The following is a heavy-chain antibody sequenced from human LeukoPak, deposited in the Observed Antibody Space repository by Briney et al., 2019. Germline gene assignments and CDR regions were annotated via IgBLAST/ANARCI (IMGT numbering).Heavy chain of an antibody. D-gene: IGHD6-13*01. CDR3: ARVSKGKQQLANWGYFDY. CDR1: GFTFSSYG. V-gene: IGHV3-33*08. CDR2: IWYDGSNK. Sequence: GRSLRLSCAASGFTFSSYGMHWVRQAPGKGLEWVAVIWYDGSNKYYADSVKGRFTISRDNSKNTLYLQMNSLRAEDTAVYYCARVSKGKQQLANWGYFDYWGQGTLVTVSS. J-gene: IGHJ4*02.